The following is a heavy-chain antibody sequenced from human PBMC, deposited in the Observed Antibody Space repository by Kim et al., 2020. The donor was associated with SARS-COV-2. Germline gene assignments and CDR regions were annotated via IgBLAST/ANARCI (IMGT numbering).Heavy chain of an antibody. CDR1: GFTFSNAW. J-gene: IGHJ4*02. D-gene: IGHD5-12*01. V-gene: IGHV3-15*01. CDR2: IKSKTDGGTT. CDR3: TRRGPA. Sequence: GGSLRLSCAASGFTFSNAWMSWVRQAPGKGLEWGGRIKSKTDGGTTDYAAPVKGRFTISRDDSKNTLYLQMNSLKTEDTAVYYCTRRGPAWGQGTLVTVSS.